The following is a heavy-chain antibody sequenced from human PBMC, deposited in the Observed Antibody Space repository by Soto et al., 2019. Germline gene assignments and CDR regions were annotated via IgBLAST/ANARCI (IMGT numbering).Heavy chain of an antibody. CDR3: ARSSGGNFGIIIEGTNWFAP. J-gene: IGHJ5*02. D-gene: IGHD1-26*01. V-gene: IGHV1-69*06. CDR1: GGTFSSYA. CDR2: IIPIFGTA. Sequence: SVKVSCKASGGTFSSYAISWLRQAPGQGREWMGGIIPIFGTANYAQKFQGRVTITADKSTSTAYMELNSLTSEDTAMYYCARSSGGNFGIIIEGTNWFAPWGQGTLVTVSS.